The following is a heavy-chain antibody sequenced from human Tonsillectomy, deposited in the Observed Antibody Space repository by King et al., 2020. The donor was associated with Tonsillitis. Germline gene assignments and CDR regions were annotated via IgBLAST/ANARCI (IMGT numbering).Heavy chain of an antibody. V-gene: IGHV4-59*12. Sequence: QLQESGPGLVKPSETLSLTCTVSGGSISSYYWSWIRQPPGKELEWIGYFYYSGATNYNPSLKSRVTMSVDTSKNQFSLKLSSVTAADTATYYCARLWLGESPYFDYWDQGTLVIVSS. CDR3: ARLWLGESPYFDY. CDR2: FYYSGAT. D-gene: IGHD3-10*01. J-gene: IGHJ4*02. CDR1: GGSISSYY.